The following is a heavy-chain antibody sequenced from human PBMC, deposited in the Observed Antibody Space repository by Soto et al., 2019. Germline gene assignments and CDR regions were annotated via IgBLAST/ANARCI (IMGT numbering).Heavy chain of an antibody. D-gene: IGHD3-22*01. CDR2: INPSGGST. Sequence: ASVKVSFTASGYTFTSYYMHWVRQAPGQGLEWMGIINPSGGSTSYAQKFQGRVTMTRDTSTSTVYMELSSLRSEDTAVYYCARDSGSSGEVDYWGQGTLVTVSS. CDR1: GYTFTSYY. CDR3: ARDSGSSGEVDY. J-gene: IGHJ4*02. V-gene: IGHV1-46*01.